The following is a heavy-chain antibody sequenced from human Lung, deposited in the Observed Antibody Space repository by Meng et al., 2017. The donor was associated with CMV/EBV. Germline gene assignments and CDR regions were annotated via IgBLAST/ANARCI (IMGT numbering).Heavy chain of an antibody. J-gene: IGHJ4*01. CDR2: IYYSGGT. CDR3: VRYYDRSGQHYFDY. D-gene: IGHD3-22*01. V-gene: IGHV4-39*02. Sequence: SETLSLTCSVSAGSISSYGSFWGWIRQPPGKGLEWIGMIYYSGGTHYNPSLKSRVIVSVDTSKKNFSLKLSSVTASDTAVYYCVRYYDRSGQHYFDYWGQGSLVTVSS. CDR1: AGSISSYGSF.